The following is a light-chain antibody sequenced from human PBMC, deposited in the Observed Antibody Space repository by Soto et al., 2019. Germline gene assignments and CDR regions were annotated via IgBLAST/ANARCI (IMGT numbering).Light chain of an antibody. J-gene: IGKJ1*01. CDR2: KAS. Sequence: DIQMTQSPSTLSASVGDRVTITCRASRSISSWLAWYQQKPGKAPKLLIYKASNLESGVPLRFSGSGSGTEFTLTISSLQPDDFATYYCQQYNSYWTFGQGTKVEIK. CDR1: RSISSW. CDR3: QQYNSYWT. V-gene: IGKV1-5*03.